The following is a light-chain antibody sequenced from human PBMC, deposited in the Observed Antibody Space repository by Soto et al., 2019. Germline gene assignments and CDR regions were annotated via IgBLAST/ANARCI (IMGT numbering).Light chain of an antibody. Sequence: QSVVTQPASVSGSPGQSITMSWTGTSMDVGSYNLVSWYQQHPGKAPKLMIYEVSKRPSGVSNRFSGSKSGNTASLTISGLQAEDEADYYCCSYAGSSTFYVFGTGTKV. CDR3: CSYAGSSTFYV. CDR2: EVS. J-gene: IGLJ1*01. V-gene: IGLV2-23*02. CDR1: SMDVGSYNL.